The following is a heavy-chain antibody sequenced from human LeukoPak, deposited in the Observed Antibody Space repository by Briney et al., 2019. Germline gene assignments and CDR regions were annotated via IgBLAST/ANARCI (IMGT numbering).Heavy chain of an antibody. J-gene: IGHJ4*02. D-gene: IGHD3-22*01. Sequence: GGSLRLSCAASGFTFSSYAMSWVRQAPGKGLEWVSAISGSGGSTYYADSVKGRFTISRDNSKNTLYLQMNSLRAEDTAVYYCARDIRVGPKPRITMIVGFDYWGQGTLVTVSS. CDR1: GFTFSSYA. V-gene: IGHV3-23*01. CDR3: ARDIRVGPKPRITMIVGFDY. CDR2: ISGSGGST.